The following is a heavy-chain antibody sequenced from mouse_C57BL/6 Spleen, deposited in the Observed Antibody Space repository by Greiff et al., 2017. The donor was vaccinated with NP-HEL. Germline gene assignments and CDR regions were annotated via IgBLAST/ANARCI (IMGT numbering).Heavy chain of an antibody. D-gene: IGHD2-5*01. CDR1: GYTFTSYW. Sequence: QVQLQQSGAELVKPGASVKLSCKASGYTFTSYWMHWVKQRPGQGLEWIGYINPSSGYTKYNQKFKGKATLTADKSSSTAYMQITSLTYEYYSVYYRSRSSNVFDYWGQGTTLTVSS. V-gene: IGHV1-7*01. CDR2: INPSSGYT. J-gene: IGHJ2*01. CDR3: SRSSNVFDY.